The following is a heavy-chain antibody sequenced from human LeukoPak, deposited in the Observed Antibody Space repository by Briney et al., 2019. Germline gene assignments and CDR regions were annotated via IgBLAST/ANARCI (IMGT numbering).Heavy chain of an antibody. CDR2: INYSGTT. CDR1: GHSISSGDYC. Sequence: PSETLSLTCTVSGHSISSGDYCWSWARQHPGKGLEWIGYINYSGTTYYNPSLTSRVTISVDTSKNQFSLKLSSVTAADTAVYYCARTYCRGGTCYSWDYWGQGTLVTVSS. D-gene: IGHD2-15*01. CDR3: ARTYCRGGTCYSWDY. J-gene: IGHJ4*02. V-gene: IGHV4-31*03.